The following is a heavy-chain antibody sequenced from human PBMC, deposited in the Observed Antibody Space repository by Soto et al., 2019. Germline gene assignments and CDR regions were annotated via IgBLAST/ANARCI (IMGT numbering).Heavy chain of an antibody. CDR3: AGATVTIWTQYYYYYYGMDV. V-gene: IGHV3-21*01. Sequence: GGSLRLSCAASGFTFSSYSMNWVRQAPGKGLEWVSSISSSSSYIYYADSVKGRFTISRDNAKNSLYLQMNSLRAEDTAVYYCAGATVTIWTQYYYYYYGMDVWGQGTTVTVSS. D-gene: IGHD4-17*01. J-gene: IGHJ6*02. CDR2: ISSSSSYI. CDR1: GFTFSSYS.